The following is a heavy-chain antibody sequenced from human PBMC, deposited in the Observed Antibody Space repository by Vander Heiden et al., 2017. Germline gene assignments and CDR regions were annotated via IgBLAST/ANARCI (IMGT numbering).Heavy chain of an antibody. Sequence: PGRSLRLSCAASGFTFSSYAMHWVRQAPGKGLEWVAVISYDGSKKYDADSVKGRFTIARDNAKNTLYMQLKSMRAEDTAVYYCARDRTERGFDYWGQGTLVTVSS. D-gene: IGHD2-21*02. CDR3: ARDRTERGFDY. J-gene: IGHJ4*02. CDR2: ISYDGSKK. V-gene: IGHV3-30-3*01. CDR1: GFTFSSYA.